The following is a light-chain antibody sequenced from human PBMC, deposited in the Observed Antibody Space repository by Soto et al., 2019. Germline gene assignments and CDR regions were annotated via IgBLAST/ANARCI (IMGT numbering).Light chain of an antibody. V-gene: IGKV1-9*01. Sequence: DIQVTQSPSFLSASVGDRVIITCRASQGISSYLAWYQQKPGKAPKLLIYAASTLQSGVPSRFSGSGSGTEFTLTISSLQPEDVATYYCKNINSYPVGETFGQGTKGDIK. CDR3: KNINSYPVGET. J-gene: IGKJ2*01. CDR1: QGISSY. CDR2: AAS.